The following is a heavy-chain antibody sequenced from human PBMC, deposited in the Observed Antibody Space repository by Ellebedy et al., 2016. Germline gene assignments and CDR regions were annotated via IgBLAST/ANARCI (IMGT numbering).Heavy chain of an antibody. J-gene: IGHJ4*02. CDR2: ISSSSSTI. CDR1: GFTFSSYS. Sequence: GGSLRLXXAASGFTFSSYSMNWVRQAPGKGLEWVSYISSSSSTIYYADSVKGRFTISRDNAKNSLYLQMNSLRAEDTAVYYCASADTGTIDYWGQGTLVTVSS. V-gene: IGHV3-48*01. D-gene: IGHD1/OR15-1a*01. CDR3: ASADTGTIDY.